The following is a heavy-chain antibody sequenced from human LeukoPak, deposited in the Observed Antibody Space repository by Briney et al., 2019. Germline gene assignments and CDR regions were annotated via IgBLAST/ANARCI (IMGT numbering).Heavy chain of an antibody. CDR3: ARESGSSGYLPFDY. CDR1: GGSISSYY. D-gene: IGHD3-22*01. CDR2: IHYSGST. J-gene: IGHJ4*02. V-gene: IGHV4-59*01. Sequence: ASETLSLTCTVSGGSISSYYWSWIRQPPGKGLEWIGYIHYSGSTNYNPSLKSRVTISVDTSKNQFSLELNSVTAADTAVYFCARESGSSGYLPFDYWGQGTLVTVSS.